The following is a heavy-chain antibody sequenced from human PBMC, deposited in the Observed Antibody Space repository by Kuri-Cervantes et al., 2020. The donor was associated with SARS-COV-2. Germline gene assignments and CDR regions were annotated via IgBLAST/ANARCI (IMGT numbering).Heavy chain of an antibody. CDR2: ISHDGKNK. Sequence: GESLKISCAASAFTFSSYAMHWVRQAPGKGLEWVAVISHDGKNKKCIASGKGRFTISRDNSQNTLYLHMKSLRSEDTAMYYCAKDRVGVQDFWGQGTLVTVSS. D-gene: IGHD2-21*01. CDR1: AFTFSSYA. J-gene: IGHJ4*02. CDR3: AKDRVGVQDF. V-gene: IGHV3-30*18.